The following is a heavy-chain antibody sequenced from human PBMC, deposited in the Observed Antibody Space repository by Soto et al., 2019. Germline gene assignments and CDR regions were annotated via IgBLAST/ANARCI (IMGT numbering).Heavy chain of an antibody. CDR2: IRGNGDPP. V-gene: IGHV3-64D*06. J-gene: IGHJ4*02. CDR1: GFTFSRYA. Sequence: GGSLRLSCSASGFTFSRYAMHWVRQAPGKGLEYVSGIRGNGDPPFYADSVKGRFTISRDNSKNTLYLQMSSLSADDTAVYYCVKSRGGNNFDFFDWGQGALVTVPQ. D-gene: IGHD5-12*01. CDR3: VKSRGGNNFDFFD.